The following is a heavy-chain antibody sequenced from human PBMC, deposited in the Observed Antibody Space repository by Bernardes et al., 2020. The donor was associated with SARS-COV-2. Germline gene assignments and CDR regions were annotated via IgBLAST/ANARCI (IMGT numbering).Heavy chain of an antibody. CDR2: INHSGST. CDR3: ARGCRCCGHRSSTSCYKKVAGYWFDP. CDR1: GGSFSGSY. V-gene: IGHV4-34*01. Sequence: SETLSLTCAVYGGSFSGSYWSWIRQPPGPGLAWIGEINHSGSTNYNPSLKSRVTISVDTSKNQFSLKLSSVTAADTAVYYCARGCRCCGHRSSTSCYKKVAGYWFDPWGQGTLVTVSS. D-gene: IGHD2-2*02. J-gene: IGHJ5*02.